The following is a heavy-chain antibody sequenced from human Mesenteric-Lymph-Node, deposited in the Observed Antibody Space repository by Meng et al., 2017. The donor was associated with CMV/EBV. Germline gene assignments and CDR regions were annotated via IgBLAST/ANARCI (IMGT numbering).Heavy chain of an antibody. CDR3: ARDSRGYCSGTRRYNYYYGMDV. Sequence: SETLSLTCAVYGGSFSGYYWSWIRQPPGKGLEYIGSIFYSGSTYYNPSLKSRVTISVDTSKNQFSLKLSSVTAADTAVYYCARDSRGYCSGTRRYNYYYGMDVWGQGTTVTVSS. CDR2: IFYSGST. V-gene: IGHV4-34*12. CDR1: GGSFSGYY. J-gene: IGHJ6*02. D-gene: IGHD2-2*02.